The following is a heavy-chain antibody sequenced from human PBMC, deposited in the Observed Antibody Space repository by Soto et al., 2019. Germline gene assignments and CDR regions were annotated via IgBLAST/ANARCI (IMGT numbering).Heavy chain of an antibody. V-gene: IGHV1-2*02. J-gene: IGHJ4*02. CDR1: GYPFTTYY. CDR2: IDPRSGGT. D-gene: IGHD3-10*01. CDR3: ATDDYGIFPY. Sequence: HVQLVQSGTEVKKPGASVRVSCMVSGYPFTTYYIHWVRQAPGQGLEWMGWIDPRSGGTVYEQKSQGRVTMTRDTSISTVYMDLSGLTSDDTALYYCATDDYGIFPYWGQGSLVTVSS.